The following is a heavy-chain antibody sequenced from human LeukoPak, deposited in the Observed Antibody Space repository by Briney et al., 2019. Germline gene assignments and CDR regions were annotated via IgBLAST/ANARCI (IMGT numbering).Heavy chain of an antibody. J-gene: IGHJ4*02. Sequence: GGSLRLSCAASGFVFSNYEMNWVRQAPGRGLEWVSYISSSGSTIFYSDSVKGRFTISRDNSKNTLYLEMNSLRAEDTAVYYCARDPWGAVATGYFDYWGQGALVTVSS. CDR1: GFVFSNYE. CDR2: ISSSGSTI. D-gene: IGHD6-19*01. CDR3: ARDPWGAVATGYFDY. V-gene: IGHV3-48*03.